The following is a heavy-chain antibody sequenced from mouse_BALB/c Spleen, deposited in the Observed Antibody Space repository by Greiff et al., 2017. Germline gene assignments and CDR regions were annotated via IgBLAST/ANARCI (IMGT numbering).Heavy chain of an antibody. CDR2: ISNLAYSI. CDR1: GFTFSDYG. CDR3: ARVVTTGWYFDV. J-gene: IGHJ1*01. V-gene: IGHV5-15*02. D-gene: IGHD2-3*01. Sequence: EVKLVESGGGLVQPGGSRKLSCAASGFTFSDYGMAWVRQAPGKGPEWVAFISNLAYSIYYADTVTGRFTISRENAKNTLYLEMSSLRSEDTAMYYFARVVTTGWYFDVWGAGTTVTVSS.